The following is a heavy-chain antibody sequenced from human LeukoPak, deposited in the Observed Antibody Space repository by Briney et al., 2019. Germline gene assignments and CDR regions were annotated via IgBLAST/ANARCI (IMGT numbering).Heavy chain of an antibody. J-gene: IGHJ4*02. Sequence: PGGSLRLSCAASGFTFSSYSMNWVRQAPGKGLEWVSSISSSSSYIYYAESVKGRFTISRDNAKNSLYLQMNSLRAEDTAVYYCARDGDTAMVTDYFDYWGQGTLVTVSS. V-gene: IGHV3-21*01. CDR2: ISSSSSYI. D-gene: IGHD5-18*01. CDR3: ARDGDTAMVTDYFDY. CDR1: GFTFSSYS.